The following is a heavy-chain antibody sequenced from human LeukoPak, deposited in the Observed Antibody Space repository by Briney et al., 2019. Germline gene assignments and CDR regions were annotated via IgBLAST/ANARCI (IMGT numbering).Heavy chain of an antibody. J-gene: IGHJ4*02. Sequence: ASVTVSCKASGGTFSSYAISWVRQAPGQGLEWMGGIIPIFGTANYAQKFQGRVTITADESTSTAYMELSSLRSEDTAVYYCARGDTMIVVDVELDYWGQGTLVTVSS. CDR3: ARGDTMIVVDVELDY. CDR1: GGTFSSYA. D-gene: IGHD3-22*01. V-gene: IGHV1-69*13. CDR2: IIPIFGTA.